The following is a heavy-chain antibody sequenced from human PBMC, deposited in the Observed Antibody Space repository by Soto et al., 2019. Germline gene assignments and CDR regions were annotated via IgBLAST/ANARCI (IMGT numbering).Heavy chain of an antibody. CDR2: INSDGSST. D-gene: IGHD2-8*01. V-gene: IGHV3-74*01. CDR3: ARDPSECTNGVCSYYYYYGMDV. Sequence: WGSLRLSCAASGFTFSSYWMHWVRQAPGKGLVWVSRINSDGSSTSYADSVKGRFTISRDNAKNTLYLQMNSLRAEDTAVYYCARDPSECTNGVCSYYYYYGMDVWGQGTTVTVSS. CDR1: GFTFSSYW. J-gene: IGHJ6*02.